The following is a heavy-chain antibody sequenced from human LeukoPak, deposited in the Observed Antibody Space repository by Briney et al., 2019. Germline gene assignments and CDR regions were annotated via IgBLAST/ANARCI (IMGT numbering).Heavy chain of an antibody. V-gene: IGHV3-30*03. Sequence: PGRSLRLSCAASGFTFSSYGMHWVRQAPGKGLEWVAVISYDGSNKYYADSVEGRFTISRDNSKNTLYLQMNSLRAEDTAVYYCARSLDYWGQGTLVTVSS. J-gene: IGHJ4*02. CDR2: ISYDGSNK. CDR1: GFTFSSYG. CDR3: ARSLDY.